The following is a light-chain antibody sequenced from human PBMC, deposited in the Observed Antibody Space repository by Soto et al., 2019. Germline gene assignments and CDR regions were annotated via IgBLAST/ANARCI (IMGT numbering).Light chain of an antibody. CDR3: QQYGTSPAT. V-gene: IGKV3-20*01. CDR1: QTVSSNF. Sequence: EIVLTQSPGTLSLSPGDRATLSCSASQTVSSNFLAWYQQRPAQAPRLVIHGASTRATGITDRFSGSVSGTDFTLIISGLEPEDFAVYYCQQYGTSPATFGQGTKVDIK. J-gene: IGKJ1*01. CDR2: GAS.